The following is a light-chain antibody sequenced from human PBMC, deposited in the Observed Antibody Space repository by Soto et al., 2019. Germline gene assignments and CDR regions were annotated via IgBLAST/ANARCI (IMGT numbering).Light chain of an antibody. CDR3: HQYGISPGT. J-gene: IGKJ2*01. CDR1: QSVRSNY. CDR2: GAS. V-gene: IGKV3-20*01. Sequence: EIVLTQSPGTLSLSPGERATLSCRASQSVRSNYLAWYQQKPGQAPSLLIDGASTRATGIPDRFSGSGSGTDFDLTITRLEPEDFAVYYCHQYGISPGTFGQGTKLEIK.